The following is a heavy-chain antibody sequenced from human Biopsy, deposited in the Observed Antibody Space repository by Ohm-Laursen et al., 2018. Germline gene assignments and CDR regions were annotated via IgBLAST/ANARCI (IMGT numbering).Heavy chain of an antibody. J-gene: IGHJ6*03. D-gene: IGHD4-17*01. CDR2: IYSSGRT. CDR1: GGSISDYF. CDR3: ARDAYGDYDTYY. V-gene: IGHV4-4*07. Sequence: SGTLSLTCTVSGGSISDYFWSWIRQPADKGLEYIGRIYSSGRTFYNPSLKSRVTMSVATSDNQFSLKLSSVTAADTAVYFCARDAYGDYDTYY.